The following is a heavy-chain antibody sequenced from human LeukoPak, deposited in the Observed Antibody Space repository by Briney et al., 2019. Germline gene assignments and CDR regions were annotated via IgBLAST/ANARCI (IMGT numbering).Heavy chain of an antibody. CDR1: RGTFSSYA. Sequence: SVKVSCKASRGTFSSYAISWVRQAPGQGLEWMGGIIPIFGTANYAQKFQGRVTITADKSTSTAYMELSSLRSEDTAVYYCARGYYDILTGYSNWGQGTLVTVSS. D-gene: IGHD3-9*01. CDR2: IIPIFGTA. J-gene: IGHJ4*02. V-gene: IGHV1-69*06. CDR3: ARGYYDILTGYSN.